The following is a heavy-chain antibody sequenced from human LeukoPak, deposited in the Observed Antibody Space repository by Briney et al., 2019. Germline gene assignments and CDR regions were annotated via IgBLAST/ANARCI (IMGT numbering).Heavy chain of an antibody. J-gene: IGHJ4*02. D-gene: IGHD1-26*01. Sequence: PSETLSLTCTVSGDSISSYYWSWLRQPAGKGLEWIGRIYSSGSTNYNPSLKSRVTMSVDTSKNQFSLKLSSVTAADTAVYYCARDRTDGIVGATDYWGQGTLVTVSS. CDR3: ARDRTDGIVGATDY. CDR2: IYSSGST. CDR1: GDSISSYY. V-gene: IGHV4-4*07.